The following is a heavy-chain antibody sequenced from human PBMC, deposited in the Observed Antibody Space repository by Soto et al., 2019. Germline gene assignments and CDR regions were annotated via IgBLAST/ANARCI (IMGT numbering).Heavy chain of an antibody. D-gene: IGHD3-9*01. CDR1: GYTFIAYY. CDR2: INPKSGAT. V-gene: IGHV1-2*02. CDR3: ARESHYDILTGYSRNAVDI. Sequence: GASVKVSCKASGYTFIAYYMHWVRQAPGQGLEWMGWINPKSGATNFAQKFQGRVFMTRDTSISTAYMELSRLRSDDTAVYYCARESHYDILTGYSRNAVDIWGQGTMVTVS. J-gene: IGHJ3*02.